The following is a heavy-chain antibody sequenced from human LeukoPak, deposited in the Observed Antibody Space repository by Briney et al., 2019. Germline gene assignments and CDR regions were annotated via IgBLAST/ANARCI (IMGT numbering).Heavy chain of an antibody. CDR3: ARGASTVTGYFDY. V-gene: IGHV4-39*01. CDR1: GGSISSSSYY. CDR2: IYYSGST. J-gene: IGHJ4*02. Sequence: PSETLSLTCTVSGGSISSSSYYWGWIRQPPGKGLEWIGSIYYSGSTYYNPSLKSRVTISVDTSKNQFSLKLSSVTAADTAVYYCARGASTVTGYFDYWGQGTLVTVSS. D-gene: IGHD4-17*01.